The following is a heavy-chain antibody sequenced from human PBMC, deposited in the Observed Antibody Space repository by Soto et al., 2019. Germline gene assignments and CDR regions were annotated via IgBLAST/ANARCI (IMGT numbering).Heavy chain of an antibody. V-gene: IGHV4-38-2*01. J-gene: IGHJ4*02. CDR2: MYHGGTT. CDR3: ARVHVMVVAGSTFDY. CDR1: GYSVTIDSY. Sequence: PSETLCLTCLVSGYSVTIDSYWAWIRQSPGKGLEWIVSMYHGGTTFYNPSLKSRVTMSMDTSKNQFSLKLRSVTAADTAIYYCARVHVMVVAGSTFDYWGQGIPVTVSS. D-gene: IGHD2-15*01.